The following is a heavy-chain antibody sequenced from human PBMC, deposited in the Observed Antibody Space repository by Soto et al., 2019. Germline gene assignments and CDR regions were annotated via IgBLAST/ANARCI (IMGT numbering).Heavy chain of an antibody. CDR1: GSTFSSYA. Sequence: ELQLLDSGGGLVQPGGSLRLSCEASGSTFSSYAMSWVRQAPGKGLEWVSGISGSGSSTYYPDSLKGRFTISRDNSKNTVYLQMNSLRAEDTAVDYCTRIDTMIRGVKRGMDVWGQGTTVTVSS. CDR3: TRIDTMIRGVKRGMDV. J-gene: IGHJ6*02. V-gene: IGHV3-23*01. CDR2: ISGSGSST. D-gene: IGHD3-10*01.